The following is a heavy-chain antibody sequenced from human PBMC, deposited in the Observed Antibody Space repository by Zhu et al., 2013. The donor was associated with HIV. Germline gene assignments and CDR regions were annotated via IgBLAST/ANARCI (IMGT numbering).Heavy chain of an antibody. CDR1: GYTFTSYY. D-gene: IGHD3-10*01. V-gene: IGHV1-46*01. CDR2: INPSGGST. Sequence: QVQLVQSGAEVKKPGASVKVSCKASGYTFTSYYMHWVRQAPGQGLEWMGIINPSGGSTSYAQKFQGRVTMTRDTSTSTVYMELSSLRSEDTAVYYCARGPGGTSPTGVLFDIVGPRGQVVTVSS. CDR3: ARGPGGTSPTGVLFDI. J-gene: IGHJ3*02.